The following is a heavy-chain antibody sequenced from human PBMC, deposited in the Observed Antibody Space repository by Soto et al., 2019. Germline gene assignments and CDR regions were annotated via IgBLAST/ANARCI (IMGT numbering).Heavy chain of an antibody. D-gene: IGHD2-21*01. CDR2: MNPTSGDT. J-gene: IGHJ4*02. CDR3: ATGFIPGTVVY. Sequence: QVQLVQSGAEVKKPGASVKVSCKASGYTFTSYDISWVRQATGQGLEWMGWMNPTSGDTVYAEKFHGRLTMIRNTSITTAYMELSSLRSEDTTIYYCATGFIPGTVVYWGQGTLATVSS. CDR1: GYTFTSYD. V-gene: IGHV1-8*01.